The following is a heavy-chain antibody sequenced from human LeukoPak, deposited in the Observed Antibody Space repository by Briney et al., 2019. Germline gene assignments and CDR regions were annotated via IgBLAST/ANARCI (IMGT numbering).Heavy chain of an antibody. D-gene: IGHD2-21*02. CDR1: GGSISSGDYY. V-gene: IGHV4-30-4*01. CDR3: ARGCGGDCYSGFLGFDY. Sequence: SQTLSLTCTVSGGSISSGDYYWSWIRQPPGKGLEWIGYIYYSGSTYYNPSLKSRVSISVDTSKNQFSLKLSSVTAADTAVYYCARGCGGDCYSGFLGFDYWGQGTLVTVSS. CDR2: IYYSGST. J-gene: IGHJ4*02.